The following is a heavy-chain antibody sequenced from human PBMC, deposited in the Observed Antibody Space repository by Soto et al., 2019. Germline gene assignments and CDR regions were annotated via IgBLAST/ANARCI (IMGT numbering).Heavy chain of an antibody. V-gene: IGHV3-48*01. Sequence: GGSLRLSCAASGFTFSSYSMNLVRQAPVKGLEWVSYISSSSSTIYYADSVKGRFTISRDNAKNSLYLQLNSLRAEDTAVYYCARVGYYYDSSGYYYWGQGT. CDR2: ISSSSSTI. CDR1: GFTFSSYS. J-gene: IGHJ4*02. D-gene: IGHD3-22*01. CDR3: ARVGYYYDSSGYYY.